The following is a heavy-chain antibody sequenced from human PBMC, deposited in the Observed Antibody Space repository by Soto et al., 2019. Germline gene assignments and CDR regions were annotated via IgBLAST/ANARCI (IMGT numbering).Heavy chain of an antibody. J-gene: IGHJ4*02. D-gene: IGHD2-15*01. CDR2: IIPILGIA. CDR1: GGTFSSYT. Sequence: QVQLVQSGAEVQKPGSSVKVSCKASGGTFSSYTISWVRQAPGQGLEWMGRIIPILGIANYAQKFQGRVTITADKSTSTAYMELSSLRSEDTAVYYCAREGYCSGGSCYTTPYFDYWGQGTLVTVSS. V-gene: IGHV1-69*08. CDR3: AREGYCSGGSCYTTPYFDY.